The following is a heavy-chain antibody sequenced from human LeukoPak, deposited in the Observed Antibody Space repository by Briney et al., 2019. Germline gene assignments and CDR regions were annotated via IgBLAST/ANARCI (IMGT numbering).Heavy chain of an antibody. CDR2: IYTSGSS. J-gene: IGHJ5*02. D-gene: IGHD6-19*01. V-gene: IGHV4-4*07. Sequence: SETLSLTCAASGCSFSSYSMSWVRQAAGKGLEWIWRIYTSGSSNYNPSLKSRVTMSVDTSKNQFSLKLSSVTAADTAVYYCARDIRGWSHSSGNWFDPWGQGTLVTVSS. CDR3: ARDIRGWSHSSGNWFDP. CDR1: GCSFSSYS.